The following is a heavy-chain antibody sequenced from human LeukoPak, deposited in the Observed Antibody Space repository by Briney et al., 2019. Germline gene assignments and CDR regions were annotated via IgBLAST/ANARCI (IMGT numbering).Heavy chain of an antibody. CDR3: AKGSITMVRGIIQN. CDR2: ISGSGGST. V-gene: IGHV3-23*01. CDR1: GFTFSSYA. D-gene: IGHD3-10*01. Sequence: GGSLRLSCAASGFTFSSYAMSWVRQAPGKWLEWVSAISGSGGSTYYADSVKGRFTISRDNSKNTLYLQMNSLRAEDTAVYYCAKGSITMVRGIIQNWGQGTLVTVSS. J-gene: IGHJ4*02.